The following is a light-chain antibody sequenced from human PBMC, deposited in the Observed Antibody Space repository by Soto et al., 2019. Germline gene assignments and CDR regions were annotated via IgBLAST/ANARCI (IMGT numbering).Light chain of an antibody. J-gene: IGKJ1*01. CDR1: QSISTW. CDR2: KAS. CDR3: QQYNSYWT. V-gene: IGKV1-5*03. Sequence: DIQMTQSPSTLSASVGDRVTITCRASQSISTWLAWYQQKPGKAPKLLIYKASSLESGVPSSFSGSGSGTEFTLTISSLQPDDLATYYCQQYNSYWTFGQGTKVEIK.